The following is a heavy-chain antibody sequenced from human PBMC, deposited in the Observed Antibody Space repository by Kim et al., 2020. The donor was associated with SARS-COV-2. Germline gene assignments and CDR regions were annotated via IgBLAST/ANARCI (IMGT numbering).Heavy chain of an antibody. J-gene: IGHJ4*02. CDR2: ISSSSSYI. CDR1: GFTFSSYS. Sequence: GGSLRLSCAASGFTFSSYSMNWVRQAPGKGLEWVSSISSSSSYIYYADSVKGRFTISRDNAKNSLYLQMNSLRAEDTAVYYCARERRHTVVTPHYFDYWGQGTLVTVST. D-gene: IGHD2-21*02. V-gene: IGHV3-21*01. CDR3: ARERRHTVVTPHYFDY.